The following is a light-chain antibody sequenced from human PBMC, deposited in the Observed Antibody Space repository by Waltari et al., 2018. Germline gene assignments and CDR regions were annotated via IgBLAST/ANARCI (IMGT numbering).Light chain of an antibody. V-gene: IGLV1-51*02. CDR2: ENN. J-gene: IGLJ3*02. CDR3: GTWDTSLSAGV. CDR1: SSNIGGNY. Sequence: QSVLTQPPSVSAAPGQKVTISCSGSSSNIGGNYVSWYQHFPGSAPKLLISENNTRPSVIPDRFSGSKSGSSATLHITGLQTGDEADYYCGTWDTSLSAGVFGGGTKVTVL.